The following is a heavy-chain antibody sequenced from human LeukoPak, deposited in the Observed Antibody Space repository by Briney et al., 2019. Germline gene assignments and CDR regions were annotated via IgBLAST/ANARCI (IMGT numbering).Heavy chain of an antibody. CDR2: IYYSGST. Sequence: SETLSLTCTVSGGSISSYYWSWIRQPPGKGLEWIGYIYYSGSTNYNPSLKSRVTISVDTSKNQFSLKLSSVTAADTAVYYCARHKVDSSSWYRPENYYYYMDVWGKGTTVTISS. CDR3: ARHKVDSSSWYRPENYYYYMDV. V-gene: IGHV4-59*08. D-gene: IGHD6-13*01. J-gene: IGHJ6*03. CDR1: GGSISSYY.